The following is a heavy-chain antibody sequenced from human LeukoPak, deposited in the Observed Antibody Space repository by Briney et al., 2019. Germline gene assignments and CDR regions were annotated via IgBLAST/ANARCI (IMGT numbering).Heavy chain of an antibody. CDR3: AGTRGYSYGRLGY. CDR2: INHSGST. Sequence: SETLSLTCAVYGGSFNGYYWSWIRQPPGKGLEWIGEINHSGSTNYNPSLKSRVTISVDTSKNQFSLKLSSVTAADTAVYYCAGTRGYSYGRLGYWGQGTLVTVSS. V-gene: IGHV4-34*01. D-gene: IGHD5-18*01. CDR1: GGSFNGYY. J-gene: IGHJ4*02.